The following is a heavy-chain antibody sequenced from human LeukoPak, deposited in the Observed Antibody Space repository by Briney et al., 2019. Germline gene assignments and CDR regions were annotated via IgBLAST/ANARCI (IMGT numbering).Heavy chain of an antibody. CDR3: ARVAGMSLVQTFDYYYYMDV. D-gene: IGHD6-6*01. J-gene: IGHJ6*03. Sequence: TWVRQAPGKGLEWIGYIYYSGSTYYNPSLKSRVTISVDTSKNQFSLKLSSVTAADTAVYYCARVAGMSLVQTFDYYYYMDVWGKGTTVTVSS. CDR2: IYYSGST. V-gene: IGHV4-31*02.